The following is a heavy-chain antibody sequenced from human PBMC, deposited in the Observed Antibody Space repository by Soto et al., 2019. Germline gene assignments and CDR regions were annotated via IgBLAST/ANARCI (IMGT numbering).Heavy chain of an antibody. Sequence: GGSLRLSCAASGFTFSSYAMHWVRQAPGKGLEWVAVISYDGSNKYYADSVKGRFTISRDNSKNTLYLQMNSLRAEDTAVYYWASEVTSGYEPEYFQHWGQGTLVTVSS. J-gene: IGHJ1*01. D-gene: IGHD5-12*01. CDR2: ISYDGSNK. CDR3: ASEVTSGYEPEYFQH. CDR1: GFTFSSYA. V-gene: IGHV3-30*04.